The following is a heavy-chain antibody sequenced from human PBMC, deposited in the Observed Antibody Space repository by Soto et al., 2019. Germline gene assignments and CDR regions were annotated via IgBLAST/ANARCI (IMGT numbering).Heavy chain of an antibody. CDR2: IYYSGST. CDR3: ARLGTDDYGDYVDY. CDR1: GGSISSYY. V-gene: IGHV4-59*08. J-gene: IGHJ4*02. Sequence: SETLSLTCTVSGGSISSYYWSWIRQPPGKGLEWIGYIYYSGSTNYNPSLKSRVTISVDTSKNKFSLKLSSVTAADTAVYYCARLGTDDYGDYVDYWGQGTLVTVSS. D-gene: IGHD4-17*01.